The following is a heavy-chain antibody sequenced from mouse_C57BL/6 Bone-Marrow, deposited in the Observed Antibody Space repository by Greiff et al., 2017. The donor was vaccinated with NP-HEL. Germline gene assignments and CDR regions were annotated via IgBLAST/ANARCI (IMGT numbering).Heavy chain of an antibody. CDR1: EYKFPSHD. D-gene: IGHD1-1*01. CDR2: IHSDGGST. V-gene: IGHV5-2*01. CDR3: ARQLRALDY. J-gene: IGHJ2*01. Sequence: EVKLQESGGGLVQPGESLKLSCESNEYKFPSHDMSWVRKTPEKRLELVAAIHSDGGSTYYPDTMEGRFIISRDNTKKTLYMQMSSLRSEYTALYYCARQLRALDYWGQGTTLTVSS.